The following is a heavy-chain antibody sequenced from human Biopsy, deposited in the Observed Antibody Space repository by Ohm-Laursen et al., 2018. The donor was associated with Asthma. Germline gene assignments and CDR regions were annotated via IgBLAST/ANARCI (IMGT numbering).Heavy chain of an antibody. Sequence: PETLSLTCSLSSGSGGYMRCGNYYWGWIHQPPGKGLEWIGSIYYSGTTPYTPSLESRVTVTADTSKNQFSLKLTSATAADTAVYYCVRGSSSWHHGPFHYYYGLDVWGQGTTATVSS. V-gene: IGHV4-39*01. CDR2: IYYSGTT. J-gene: IGHJ6*02. CDR1: SGSGGYMRCGNYY. CDR3: VRGSSSWHHGPFHYYYGLDV. D-gene: IGHD6-13*01.